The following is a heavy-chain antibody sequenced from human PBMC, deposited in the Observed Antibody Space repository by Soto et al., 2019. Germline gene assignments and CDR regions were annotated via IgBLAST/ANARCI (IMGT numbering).Heavy chain of an antibody. CDR2: IYHSGSA. Sequence: SETLSLTCAVSGYSISSGYYWGWIRQPPGKGLEWIGSIYHSGSAHYNPSLRNRVTMSVDTSKDQFSLTLTSVTAADTAVYYCARDGHGMDVWGQGTTVTVSS. J-gene: IGHJ6*02. CDR3: ARDGHGMDV. V-gene: IGHV4-38-2*02. CDR1: GYSISSGYY.